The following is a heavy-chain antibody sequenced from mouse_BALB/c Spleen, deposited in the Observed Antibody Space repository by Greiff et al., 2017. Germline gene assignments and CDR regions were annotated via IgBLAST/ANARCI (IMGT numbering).Heavy chain of an antibody. CDR3: AKGYITTAPDD. CDR1: GFNIKDYY. CDR2: IDPENGNT. V-gene: IGHV14-1*02. D-gene: IGHD1-2*01. Sequence: VQLQQSGAELVRPGALVKLSCKASGFNIKDYYMHWVKQRPEQGLEWIGWIDPENGNTIYDPKFQGKASITADTSSNTAYLQLSSLTSEDTAVYYCAKGYITTAPDDWGQGTTLTVSS. J-gene: IGHJ2*01.